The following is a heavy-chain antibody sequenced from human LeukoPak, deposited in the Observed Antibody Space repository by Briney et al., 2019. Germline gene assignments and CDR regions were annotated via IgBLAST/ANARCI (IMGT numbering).Heavy chain of an antibody. CDR3: ARSVYNGYTGADY. CDR1: GYSFTTYW. CDR2: IYPGDSDT. D-gene: IGHD3-16*01. J-gene: IGHJ4*02. Sequence: GESLKISCKTSGYSFTTYWIGWVRQLPGKGLEWVGIIYPGDSDTRYSPSFQGQVTISADESISTTFLQWSSLKASDTAMYYCARSVYNGYTGADYWGQGTLVTVFS. V-gene: IGHV5-51*01.